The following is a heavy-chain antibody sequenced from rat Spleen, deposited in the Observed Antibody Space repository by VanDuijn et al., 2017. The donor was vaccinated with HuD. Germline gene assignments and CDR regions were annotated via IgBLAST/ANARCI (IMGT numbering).Heavy chain of an antibody. CDR1: GFTFNNYD. D-gene: IGHD1-11*01. CDR3: TKDSFGGSPFAY. CDR2: INPGGYNT. J-gene: IGHJ3*01. Sequence: EVQLVESGGGLVQPGRSLKLSCEVSGFTFNNYDMAWIRQAPTKGLEWVASINPGGYNTYYRDSVKGRFTVSRDNAENTVYLQMNSLRSEDTATYYCTKDSFGGSPFAYWGQGTLVTVSS. V-gene: IGHV5S13*01.